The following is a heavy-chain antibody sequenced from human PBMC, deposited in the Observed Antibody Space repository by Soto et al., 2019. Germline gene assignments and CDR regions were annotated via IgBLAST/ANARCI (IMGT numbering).Heavy chain of an antibody. CDR3: ARHVRAGKAMFRGSAGV. J-gene: IGHJ6*02. D-gene: IGHD3-10*01. Sequence: GESLKISCQASGYIFTTYWIDWVRQMPGKGLEWMGSVYPDDSDAKYSPSFQGQVTISVDKSINTAFLHWSSLRASDTAMYYCARHVRAGKAMFRGSAGVWGQGTAVTVSS. CDR1: GYIFTTYW. V-gene: IGHV5-51*01. CDR2: VYPDDSDA.